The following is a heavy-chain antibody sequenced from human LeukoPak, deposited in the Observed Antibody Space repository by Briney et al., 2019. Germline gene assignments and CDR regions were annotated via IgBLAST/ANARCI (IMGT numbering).Heavy chain of an antibody. J-gene: IGHJ6*03. CDR1: GGSISSYY. Sequence: PSETLSLTCTVSGGSISSYYWSWIRQPPGKGLEWIGYIYYSGSTNYNPSLKSRVTISVDTSKNQFSLKLSSVTAADTAVYYCARAPYCSGGSCYRIYYYYMDAWGKGTTVTVSS. CDR2: IYYSGST. D-gene: IGHD2-15*01. V-gene: IGHV4-59*01. CDR3: ARAPYCSGGSCYRIYYYYMDA.